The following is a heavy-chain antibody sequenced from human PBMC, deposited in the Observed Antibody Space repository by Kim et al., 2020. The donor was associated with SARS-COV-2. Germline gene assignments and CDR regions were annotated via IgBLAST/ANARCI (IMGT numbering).Heavy chain of an antibody. D-gene: IGHD3-3*01. Sequence: ASVKVSCKASGYTFTTYAMNWVRQAPGQGLEWMGWINTNTGNPTYAQGFTGRFVFPLDTSVTTAYLQISSPKAEDTAVYYCARDPQTYDYWSGSTPNWLDPWGQGSLVTVSS. J-gene: IGHJ5*02. V-gene: IGHV7-4-1*02. CDR2: INTNTGNP. CDR3: ARDPQTYDYWSGSTPNWLDP. CDR1: GYTFTTYA.